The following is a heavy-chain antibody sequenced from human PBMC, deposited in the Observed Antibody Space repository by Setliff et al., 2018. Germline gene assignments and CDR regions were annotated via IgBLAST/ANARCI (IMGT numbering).Heavy chain of an antibody. CDR2: IFHSANK. CDR1: GGSISDNNYY. J-gene: IGHJ4*02. V-gene: IGHV4-39*02. CDR3: TRECRFGYSGYVCAFEY. D-gene: IGHD5-12*01. Sequence: SETLSLTCTVSGGSISDNNYYWGWIRQSPGKELEWIGGIFHSANKYYNPSFRTGVSISVDMSMNQFFLNLDSVTAAYPALYYCTRECRFGYSGYVCAFEYWGQGMLVTVSS.